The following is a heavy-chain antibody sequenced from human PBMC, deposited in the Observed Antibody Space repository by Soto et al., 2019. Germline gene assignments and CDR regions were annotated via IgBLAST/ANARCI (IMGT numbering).Heavy chain of an antibody. J-gene: IGHJ6*02. CDR1: GDSFLDYW. CDR3: ASHRMRPTNYAMDF. V-gene: IGHV5-10-1*01. CDR2: IDPSDSYR. D-gene: IGHD2-8*01. Sequence: GESLTISCKGSGDSFLDYWISWVRQMPGKGLEWMGRIDPSDSYRTYSPSFQGHVTISVDKSITTAYLQWSSLKASDTAIYYCASHRMRPTNYAMDFWGQGTRVPVSS.